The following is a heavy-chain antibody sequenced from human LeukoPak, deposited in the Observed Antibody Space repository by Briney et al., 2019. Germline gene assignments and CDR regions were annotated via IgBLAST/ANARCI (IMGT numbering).Heavy chain of an antibody. J-gene: IGHJ2*01. V-gene: IGHV4-59*02. CDR1: GGSVSSYY. CDR2: VYYSGST. CDR3: AREANSPTARYWYFDL. D-gene: IGHD2-21*01. Sequence: SETLSLTCTVSGGSVSSYYWSWLRQSPGKGLEWIGYVYYSGSTNYNPALKSRVTISLDTSENQFSLKLSSVTAADTAVYYCAREANSPTARYWYFDLWGRGTQVTVSS.